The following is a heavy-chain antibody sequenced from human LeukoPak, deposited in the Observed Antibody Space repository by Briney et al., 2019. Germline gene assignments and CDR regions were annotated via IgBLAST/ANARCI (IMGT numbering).Heavy chain of an antibody. CDR3: ARKNIRERWLQLKVADAFDI. CDR1: GYTFTSYG. D-gene: IGHD5-24*01. CDR2: IIPIFGTA. J-gene: IGHJ3*02. V-gene: IGHV1-69*13. Sequence: RASVKVSCKASGYTFTSYGISWVRQAPGQGLEWMGGIIPIFGTANYAQKFQGRVTITADESTSTAYMELSSLRSEDTAVYYCARKNIRERWLQLKVADAFDIWGQGTMVTVSS.